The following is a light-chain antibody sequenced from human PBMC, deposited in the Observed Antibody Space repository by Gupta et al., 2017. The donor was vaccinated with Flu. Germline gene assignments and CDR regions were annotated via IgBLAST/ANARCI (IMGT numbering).Light chain of an antibody. J-gene: IGLJ2*01. V-gene: IGLV3-1*01. CDR1: KLGNKF. CDR2: QDT. Sequence: CSEDKLGNKFVSWYQQKPGQSPVLVVYQDTKRPSGIPERFSGSNSGNTATLTISGAQAMDEADFYCQTWDSSTGVFGGGTKLTVL. CDR3: QTWDSSTGV.